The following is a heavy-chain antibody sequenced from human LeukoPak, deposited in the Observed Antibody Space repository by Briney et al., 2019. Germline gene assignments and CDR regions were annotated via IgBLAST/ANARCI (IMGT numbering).Heavy chain of an antibody. J-gene: IGHJ6*02. CDR2: IWYDGSNK. CDR3: ARGGMRYQVVVSAANSYGMDV. Sequence: PGRSLRLSCAASGFTFSSYGMHWVRQAPGKGLEWVAVIWYDGSNKYYADSVKGRFTISRDNSKNTLYLQMNSLRAEDTAVYYCARGGMRYQVVVSAANSYGMDVWGQGTTVTVSS. V-gene: IGHV3-33*01. CDR1: GFTFSSYG. D-gene: IGHD2-2*01.